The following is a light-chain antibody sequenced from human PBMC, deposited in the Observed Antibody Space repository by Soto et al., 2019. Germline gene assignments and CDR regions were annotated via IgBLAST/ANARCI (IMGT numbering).Light chain of an antibody. CDR2: DVT. CDR1: SSDIGDYDY. CDR3: CSYTDIALDVV. Sequence: QSVLTQPASVSGSPGQSITISCTGTSSDIGDYDYVSWYQHLPGKAPKLLIFDVTHRPSGVSDRFSGSKSGNTASLTFSGVRPEDEADYYCCSYTDIALDVVFGGGTKLTVL. J-gene: IGLJ2*01. V-gene: IGLV2-14*01.